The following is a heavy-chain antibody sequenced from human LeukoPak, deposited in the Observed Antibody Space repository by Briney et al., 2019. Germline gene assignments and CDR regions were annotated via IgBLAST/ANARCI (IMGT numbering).Heavy chain of an antibody. Sequence: ASVKVSCKVSGYTLTELSMHWVRQAPGKGLEWMGGFDPEDGETIYAQKFQGRVTMTEDTSTDTAYMELSSLRSEDTAVYYCATTLGYSYGPRYYYYYVDVWGKGTTVTVSS. D-gene: IGHD5-18*01. J-gene: IGHJ6*03. CDR3: ATTLGYSYGPRYYYYYVDV. CDR2: FDPEDGET. V-gene: IGHV1-24*01. CDR1: GYTLTELS.